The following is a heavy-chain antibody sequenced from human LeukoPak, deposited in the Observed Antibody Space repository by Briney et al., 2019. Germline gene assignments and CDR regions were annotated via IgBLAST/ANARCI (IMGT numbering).Heavy chain of an antibody. CDR3: ARASGDIVETATMGSY. CDR2: ISSSSSSI. D-gene: IGHD5-18*01. J-gene: IGHJ4*02. V-gene: IGHV3-21*01. CDR1: GFTFNSYS. Sequence: GGSLRLSCVASGFTFNSYSMNWVRQAPGKGLEWVSSISSSSSSIYYADSVKGRFTISRDNAKNSLYLQMSSLRAEDTAVYYCARASGDIVETATMGSYWGQGTLVTVSS.